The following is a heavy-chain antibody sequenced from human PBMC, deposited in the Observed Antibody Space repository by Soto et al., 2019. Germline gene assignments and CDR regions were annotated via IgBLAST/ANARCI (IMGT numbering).Heavy chain of an antibody. D-gene: IGHD3-22*01. V-gene: IGHV4-34*01. Sequence: QVQLQQWGAGLLKPSETLSLTCAVYGGSFSGYYWSWIHQPPGKGLEWIGEINHSGSTNYNPSLKSRVTISVDTSKNQFSLKLSSVTAADTAVYYCARGLTMIVGTFYGMDVWGQGTTVTVSS. J-gene: IGHJ6*02. CDR3: ARGLTMIVGTFYGMDV. CDR2: INHSGST. CDR1: GGSFSGYY.